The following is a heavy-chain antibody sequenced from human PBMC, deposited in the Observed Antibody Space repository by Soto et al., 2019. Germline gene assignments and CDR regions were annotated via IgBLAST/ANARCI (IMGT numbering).Heavy chain of an antibody. CDR3: AREDSVTYFDY. CDR1: GFTFSTYP. J-gene: IGHJ4*02. CDR2: ISYDGSNT. V-gene: IGHV3-30-3*01. Sequence: GGSLRLSCAASGFTFSTYPMHWVRQPPGKGLEWVAVISYDGSNTYYADSVKGRFTVSRDNSKNTLFLQVNILRAEDTAVYYCAREDSVTYFDYWGQGTLVTVSS. D-gene: IGHD2-15*01.